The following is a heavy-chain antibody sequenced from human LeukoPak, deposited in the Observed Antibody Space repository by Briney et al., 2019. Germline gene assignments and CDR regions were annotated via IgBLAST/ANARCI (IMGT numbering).Heavy chain of an antibody. CDR1: GYTFTSYY. D-gene: IGHD2-2*01. J-gene: IGHJ4*02. V-gene: IGHV1-46*01. CDR2: INPSGGST. CDR3: ARDPLGYCSSTSCYLGSRPSMIDY. Sequence: ASVKVSCKASGYTFTSYYMHWVRQAPGQGLEWMGIINPSGGSTSYAQKFQGRVTMTRDTSTSTVYMGLSSLRSEDTAVYYCARDPLGYCSSTSCYLGSRPSMIDYWGQGTLVTVSS.